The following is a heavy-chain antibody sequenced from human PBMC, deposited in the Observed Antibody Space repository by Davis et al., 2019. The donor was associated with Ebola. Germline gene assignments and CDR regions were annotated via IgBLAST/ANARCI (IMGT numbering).Heavy chain of an antibody. J-gene: IGHJ3*01. CDR3: GEDCYDTLTGLYNQGDYGFYV. CDR1: GFTFSSYA. Sequence: GESLKISCAASGFTFSSYAMSWVRQAPGKGLEWVSTISGSGRGTYYADSVKGRFTISRDNSKNTLYLQINSLSVEDTAVYYCGEDCYDTLTGLYNQGDYGFYVWGQGTMVTVSS. V-gene: IGHV3-23*01. CDR2: ISGSGRGT. D-gene: IGHD3-9*01.